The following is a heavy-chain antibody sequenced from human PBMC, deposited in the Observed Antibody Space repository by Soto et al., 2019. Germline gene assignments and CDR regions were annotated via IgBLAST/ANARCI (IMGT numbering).Heavy chain of an antibody. CDR2: IYYSGST. D-gene: IGHD1-26*01. CDR3: ARVSVGSSMFDP. V-gene: IGHV4-31*03. J-gene: IGHJ5*02. Sequence: KTSETLSLTCTVSGGSISSGGYYWSWIRQHPGKGLEWIGYIYYSGSTYYNPSLKSRVTISVDTSKNRFSLKLSSVTAADTAVYYCARVSVGSSMFDPWGQGTLVTVSS. CDR1: GGSISSGGYY.